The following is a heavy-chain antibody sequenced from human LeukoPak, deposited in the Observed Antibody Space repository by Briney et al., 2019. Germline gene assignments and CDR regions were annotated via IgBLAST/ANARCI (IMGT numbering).Heavy chain of an antibody. CDR3: AKGLKGRDYVWGTYDY. CDR2: ISGSGGST. Sequence: GGSLRLSCAASGFTFSSYAMSWVRRAPGKGLEWVSVISGSGGSTYYADSVKGRFTISRDNSKNTLYLQMNSLRAEDTAVYYCAKGLKGRDYVWGTYDYWGQGTLVTVSS. CDR1: GFTFSSYA. D-gene: IGHD3-16*01. V-gene: IGHV3-23*01. J-gene: IGHJ4*02.